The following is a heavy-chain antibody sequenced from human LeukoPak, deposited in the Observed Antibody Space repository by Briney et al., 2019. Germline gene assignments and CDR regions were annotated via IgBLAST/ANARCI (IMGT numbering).Heavy chain of an antibody. CDR2: MYHSGNT. V-gene: IGHV4-4*02. CDR1: GGFISSNNW. CDR3: ARDPGEYGSSSGWFDP. D-gene: IGHD6-19*01. J-gene: IGHJ5*02. Sequence: SETLSLTCAVSGGFISSNNWWSWVRQPPGKGLEWIGEMYHSGNTKYNPSLKSRVTISVDKSKNQFSLKLTSVTAADTAVYYCARDPGEYGSSSGWFDPWGQGALVTVSS.